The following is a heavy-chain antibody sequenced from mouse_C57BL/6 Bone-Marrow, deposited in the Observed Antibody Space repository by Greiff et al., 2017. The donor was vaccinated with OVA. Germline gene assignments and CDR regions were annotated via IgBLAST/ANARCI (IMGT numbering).Heavy chain of an antibody. CDR3: ARAHYYGSSYGYFDY. CDR2: INPNNGGT. V-gene: IGHV1-18*01. CDR1: GYTFTDYH. J-gene: IGHJ2*01. D-gene: IGHD1-1*01. Sequence: EVKLQESGPELVKPGASVKIPCKASGYTFTDYHMDWVKQSHGKSLEWIGDINPNNGGTIYNQKFKGKATLTVDKSSSTAYMELRSLTSEDTAVYYCARAHYYGSSYGYFDYWGQGTTLTVSS.